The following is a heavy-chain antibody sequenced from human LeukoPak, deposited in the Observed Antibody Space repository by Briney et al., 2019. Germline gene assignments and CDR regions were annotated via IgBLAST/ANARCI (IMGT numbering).Heavy chain of an antibody. CDR3: ARGPSGTPSV. CDR2: INHSGST. Sequence: PSETLSLTCAVYGGSFSVFYSSWIRQPPGKGLEWIGEINHSGSTNYNPSLKSRVTISVDTSKNQFSLRLSSVTAADTALYYRARGPSGTPSVWGQGTLVTVSS. J-gene: IGHJ4*02. D-gene: IGHD1-26*01. V-gene: IGHV4-34*01. CDR1: GGSFSVFY.